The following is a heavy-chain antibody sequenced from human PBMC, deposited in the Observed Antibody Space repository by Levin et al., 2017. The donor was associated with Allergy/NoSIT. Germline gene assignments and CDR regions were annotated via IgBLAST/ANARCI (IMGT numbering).Heavy chain of an antibody. CDR1: GYTFTTYN. CDR3: AREMLSGYYYFDY. Sequence: ASVKVSCKSSGYTFTTYNMHWVRQDPGHGLEWMGIIKPSGGSTSYAQKFQGRVTMTRDTSTSTVYMELSSLRFEDTAVYYCAREMLSGYYYFDYWGQGTLVTVSS. D-gene: IGHD2-15*01. CDR2: IKPSGGST. J-gene: IGHJ4*02. V-gene: IGHV1-46*01.